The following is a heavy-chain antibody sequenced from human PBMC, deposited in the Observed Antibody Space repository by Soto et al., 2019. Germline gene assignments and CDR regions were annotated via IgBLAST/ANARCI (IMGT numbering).Heavy chain of an antibody. V-gene: IGHV3-23*01. CDR3: AKGVSMTMVRGVLPDY. J-gene: IGHJ4*02. CDR2: MSGSGGST. D-gene: IGHD3-10*01. Sequence: EVQLLESGGGLVQPGGSLRLSCAASGFTFSSYAMSWVRQAPGKGLEWFSAMSGSGGSTYYADSVKGRFTISRDNSTNALYLQMNSRRAEDTAVYYCAKGVSMTMVRGVLPDYWGQGTLVTVSS. CDR1: GFTFSSYA.